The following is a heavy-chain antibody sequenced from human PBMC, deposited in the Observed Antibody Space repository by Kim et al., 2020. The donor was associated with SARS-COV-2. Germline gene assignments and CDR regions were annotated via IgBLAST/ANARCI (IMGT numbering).Heavy chain of an antibody. CDR3: VRGSVVRGVTPTPYYYGMDV. CDR1: GFTFSDHY. V-gene: IGHV3-72*01. CDR2: IRNKVNSYTT. D-gene: IGHD3-10*01. Sequence: GGSLRLSCAASGFTFSDHYMDWVRQAPGKGLEWVGRIRNKVNSYTTEYAASVKGRFAISRDDSKSSLFLRMNSLKTEDTAVYYCVRGSVVRGVTPTPYYYGMDVWGQGTTVTVSS. J-gene: IGHJ6*02.